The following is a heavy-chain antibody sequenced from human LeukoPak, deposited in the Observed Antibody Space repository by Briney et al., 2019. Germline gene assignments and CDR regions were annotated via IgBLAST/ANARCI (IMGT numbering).Heavy chain of an antibody. Sequence: PSETLSLTCTVSGGSLSPYYWSWIRQTPGKGLEWIGYILYSGTTTNYNPSLKGRVTISVDTSKNQFSLKLSSVTAADTAVYYCARVGDWNDLVYWGQGTLVTVSS. D-gene: IGHD1-1*01. CDR2: ILYSGTTT. V-gene: IGHV4-59*01. CDR3: ARVGDWNDLVY. CDR1: GGSLSPYY. J-gene: IGHJ4*02.